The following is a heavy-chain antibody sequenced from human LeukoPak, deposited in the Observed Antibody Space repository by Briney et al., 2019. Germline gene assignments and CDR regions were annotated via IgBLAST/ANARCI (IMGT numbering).Heavy chain of an antibody. Sequence: GGSLRLSCAASGFTFSSYVMSWVRQAPGKGLEWVSAISGSGGSTYYADSVKGRFTISRDNSKNTLYLQMNSLRAEDTAVYYCAKVPRGLIRSNDPYNWFDPWGQGTLVTVSS. V-gene: IGHV3-23*01. CDR3: AKVPRGLIRSNDPYNWFDP. D-gene: IGHD3-10*01. CDR1: GFTFSSYV. CDR2: ISGSGGST. J-gene: IGHJ5*02.